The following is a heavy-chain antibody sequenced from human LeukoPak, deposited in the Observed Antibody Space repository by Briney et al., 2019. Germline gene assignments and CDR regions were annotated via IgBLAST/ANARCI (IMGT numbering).Heavy chain of an antibody. CDR2: IIGSSGDT. D-gene: IGHD5-12*01. CDR3: AKGAYDYIEMGYFDD. CDR1: GIIFSDHW. Sequence: GGSLRLSCAASGIIFSDHWMTRVRQAPGKGLEWVSLIIGSSGDTLYADSVKGRFTISRDISKNRLYLQMNSLRAEDTALYYCAKGAYDYIEMGYFDDWGQGTLVTVSS. V-gene: IGHV3-23*01. J-gene: IGHJ4*02.